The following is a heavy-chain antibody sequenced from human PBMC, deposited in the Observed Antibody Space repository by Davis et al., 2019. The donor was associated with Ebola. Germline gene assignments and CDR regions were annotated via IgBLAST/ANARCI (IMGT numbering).Heavy chain of an antibody. CDR3: ARDGGGMVRGVIRYYYYGMDV. CDR1: GGTFSSYA. J-gene: IGHJ6*02. Sequence: SVKVSCKASGGTFSSYAISWVRQAPGQGLEWMGGIIPILGIANYAQKFQGRVTITADKSTSTAYMELSSLRSEDTAVYYCARDGGGMVRGVIRYYYYGMDVWGQGTTVTVSS. CDR2: IIPILGIA. V-gene: IGHV1-69*10. D-gene: IGHD3-10*01.